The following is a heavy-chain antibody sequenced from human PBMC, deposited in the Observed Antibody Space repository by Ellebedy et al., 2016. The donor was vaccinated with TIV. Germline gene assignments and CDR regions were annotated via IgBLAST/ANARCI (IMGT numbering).Heavy chain of an antibody. J-gene: IGHJ4*02. CDR3: AREGPYGDYFDY. Sequence: GESLKISXAASGFTFSSYAMSWVRQAPGKGLEWVSAISGSGGSTYYADSVKGRFTISRDNSKNTLYLQMNSLRAEDTAVYYCAREGPYGDYFDYWGQGTLVTVSS. CDR1: GFTFSSYA. CDR2: ISGSGGST. V-gene: IGHV3-23*01. D-gene: IGHD4-17*01.